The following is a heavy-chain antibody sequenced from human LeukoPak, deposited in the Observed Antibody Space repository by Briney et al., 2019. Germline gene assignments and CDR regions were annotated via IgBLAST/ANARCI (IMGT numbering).Heavy chain of an antibody. CDR3: AKGSCTGGNCRKDLEY. J-gene: IGHJ4*02. CDR2: ISGSGGTT. D-gene: IGHD2-15*01. CDR1: GFTFSSYT. V-gene: IGHV3-23*01. Sequence: PGGSLRLSCAASGFTFSSYTMSWVRQAPGKGLEWVSAISGSGGTTFYADSVKGRFTISRDNANNTAYLRVDSLRAEDTALYYCAKGSCTGGNCRKDLEYWGQGTLVTVSS.